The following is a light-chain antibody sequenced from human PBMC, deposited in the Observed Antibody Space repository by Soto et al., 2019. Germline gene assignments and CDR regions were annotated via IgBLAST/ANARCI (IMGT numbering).Light chain of an antibody. J-gene: IGKJ1*01. V-gene: IGKV3-11*01. CDR1: QSVSSL. CDR3: QQYVRSPWT. CDR2: DVS. Sequence: EIVLTQSPATLSLSPGERATLSCRASQSVSSLLAWYQQKSGQPPRLLVSDVSKRATGVPARFSGSGSGTDFTLTISRLEPEDFAVYYCQQYVRSPWTFGQGTKVDI.